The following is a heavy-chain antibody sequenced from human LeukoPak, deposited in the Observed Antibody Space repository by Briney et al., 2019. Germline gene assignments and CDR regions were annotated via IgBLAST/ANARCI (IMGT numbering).Heavy chain of an antibody. J-gene: IGHJ4*02. V-gene: IGHV1-2*02. Sequence: ASVKVSCKASGYTFTGYYMHWVRQAPGQGVEGMGWINPNICGTNYAQKFQGRVTMTSDTSISTAYMELSRLRSDDTAVYYCARDLSGYCSSTSCLSYEFDYWGQGTLVTVSS. D-gene: IGHD2-2*01. CDR2: INPNICGT. CDR1: GYTFTGYY. CDR3: ARDLSGYCSSTSCLSYEFDY.